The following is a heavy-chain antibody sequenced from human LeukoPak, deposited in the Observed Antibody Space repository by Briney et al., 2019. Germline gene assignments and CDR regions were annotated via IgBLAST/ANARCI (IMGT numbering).Heavy chain of an antibody. CDR1: EFTFGIYW. J-gene: IGHJ4*02. Sequence: GGSLRLSCAASEFTFGIYWMSWVRQAPGKGLEWVSAISGSGGSTYYADSVKGRFTISRDNSKNTLYLQMNSLRAEDTAVYYCANPQFVSTTRGYYFDYWGQGTLVTVSS. V-gene: IGHV3-23*01. CDR2: ISGSGGST. CDR3: ANPQFVSTTRGYYFDY. D-gene: IGHD4-17*01.